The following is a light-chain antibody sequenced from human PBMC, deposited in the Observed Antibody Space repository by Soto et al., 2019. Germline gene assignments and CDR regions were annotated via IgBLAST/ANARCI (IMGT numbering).Light chain of an antibody. Sequence: EIVLTQSPGTLSLSPGERATLSCRASQSVSSSYLAWYQQKPGQAPRLLIYGASSRATGIPDRFSGSGSGTDFTLTITRLEPEDFAVYYCQQYCRSPLTLGVGTQVAIK. CDR2: GAS. CDR3: QQYCRSPLT. J-gene: IGKJ4*01. V-gene: IGKV3-20*01. CDR1: QSVSSSY.